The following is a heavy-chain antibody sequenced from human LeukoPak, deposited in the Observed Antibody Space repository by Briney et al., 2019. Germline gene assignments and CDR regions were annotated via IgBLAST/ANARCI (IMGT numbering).Heavy chain of an antibody. J-gene: IGHJ4*02. D-gene: IGHD5-12*01. Sequence: PGGSLRLSCAASGFTFSSYWMSWVRQAPGKGLEWVANIKEDGSDRYYVDSVKGRFTISRDNGKNSLYLQMNRLRIDDTAVYFCARDVASWGGYTFAYWGQGTLVTVSS. CDR3: ARDVASWGGYTFAY. V-gene: IGHV3-7*01. CDR1: GFTFSSYW. CDR2: IKEDGSDR.